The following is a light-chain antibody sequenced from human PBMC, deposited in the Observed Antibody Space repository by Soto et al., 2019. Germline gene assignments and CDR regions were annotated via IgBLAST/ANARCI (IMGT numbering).Light chain of an antibody. V-gene: IGLV1-51*01. CDR1: SSNIGKNF. Sequence: QSVLTQPPSVSAAAGQKVTISCSGSSSNIGKNFVSWYQQVPGTAPKLLIYDNSRRPSGIPDRFSGSKSGTSATLGITGLQTGDEADYYCGTWDSGLSAWVFGGGTKVTVL. CDR2: DNS. CDR3: GTWDSGLSAWV. J-gene: IGLJ3*02.